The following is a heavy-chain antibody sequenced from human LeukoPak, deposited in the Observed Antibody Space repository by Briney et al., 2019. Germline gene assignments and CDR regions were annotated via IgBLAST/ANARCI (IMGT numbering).Heavy chain of an antibody. V-gene: IGHV4-59*01. CDR3: ARKYGSGSYGRSYYYYYMDV. Sequence: MSSETLSLTCTVSGGSISSYYWSWIRQPPGKGLEWIGYIYYSGSTNYNPSLKSRVTISVDTSKNQFSLKLSSVTAADTAVYYCARKYGSGSYGRSYYYYYMDVWGKGTTVTISS. CDR1: GGSISSYY. D-gene: IGHD3-10*01. J-gene: IGHJ6*03. CDR2: IYYSGST.